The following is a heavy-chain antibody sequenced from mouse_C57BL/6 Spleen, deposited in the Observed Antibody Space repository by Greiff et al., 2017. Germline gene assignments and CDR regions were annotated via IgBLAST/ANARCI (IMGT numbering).Heavy chain of an antibody. Sequence: LVESGAELARPGASVKMSCKASGYTFTSYTMHWVKQRPGQGLEWIGYINPSSGSTKYNQKFKDKATLTADKSSSTAYMQLSSLTSEDSAVYYCARDPFAYWGQGTLVTVSA. CDR3: ARDPFAY. CDR1: GYTFTSYT. CDR2: INPSSGST. V-gene: IGHV1-4*01. J-gene: IGHJ3*01.